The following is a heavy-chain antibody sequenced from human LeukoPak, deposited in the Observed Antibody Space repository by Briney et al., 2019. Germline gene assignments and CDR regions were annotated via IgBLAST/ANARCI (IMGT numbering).Heavy chain of an antibody. Sequence: SETLSLTCTVSGGSISSYYWSWIRQPAGKGLEWIGRIYTSGSTNYNPSLKSRVTMSVDTSKNQFSLKLSSVTAADTAVYYCARETYCSGGSCQAKFDPWGQGTLVTVSS. CDR1: GGSISSYY. V-gene: IGHV4-4*07. D-gene: IGHD2-15*01. CDR3: ARETYCSGGSCQAKFDP. CDR2: IYTSGST. J-gene: IGHJ5*02.